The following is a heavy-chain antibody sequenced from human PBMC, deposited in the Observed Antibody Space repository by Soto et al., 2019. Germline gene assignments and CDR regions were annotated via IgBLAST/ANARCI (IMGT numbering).Heavy chain of an antibody. CDR1: GGAFNSKA. Sequence: QEQLVQSGAEVRKPGSSVKVSCKASGGAFNSKAIAWVRQAPGQGLEWMGGIVPLFGSTDYAQRFQGRLTITADEFTDTVYMQLSSLRPEDTAVYICATLGERSWFDPWGQGTLVTVSS. V-gene: IGHV1-69*01. CDR2: IVPLFGST. D-gene: IGHD3-10*01. CDR3: ATLGERSWFDP. J-gene: IGHJ5*02.